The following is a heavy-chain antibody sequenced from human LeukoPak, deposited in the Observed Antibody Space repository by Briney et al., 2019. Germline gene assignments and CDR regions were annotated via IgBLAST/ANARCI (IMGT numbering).Heavy chain of an antibody. CDR2: IYYSGST. CDR3: ARDSGTTGEVKFDP. Sequence: SETLSLTCTVSGGSISSYYWSWIRQPPGKGLEWIGYIYYSGSTNYNPSLKSRVTISVDTSKNQFSLNLISVTAADTAVYYCARDSGTTGEVKFDPWGQGTLVTVSS. J-gene: IGHJ5*02. CDR1: GGSISSYY. V-gene: IGHV4-59*12. D-gene: IGHD3-10*01.